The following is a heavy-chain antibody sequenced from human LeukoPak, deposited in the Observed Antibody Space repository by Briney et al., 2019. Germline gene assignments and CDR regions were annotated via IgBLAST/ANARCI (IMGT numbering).Heavy chain of an antibody. CDR1: GYTFTNHW. J-gene: IGHJ4*02. V-gene: IGHV5-10-1*01. D-gene: IGHD5-12*01. Sequence: GESLKISRKGSGYTFTNHWISWVRQMPGKGLEWMGKIDPSDSYTNYSPSFQGHVTISADKSISTAYLQWSSLKASDTAMYYCARAPDSGSGYDYFDYWGQGTLSPSPQ. CDR2: IDPSDSYT. CDR3: ARAPDSGSGYDYFDY.